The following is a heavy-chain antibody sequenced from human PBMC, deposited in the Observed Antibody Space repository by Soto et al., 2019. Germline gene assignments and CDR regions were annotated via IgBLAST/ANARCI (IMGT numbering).Heavy chain of an antibody. V-gene: IGHV4-61*01. J-gene: IGHJ4*02. CDR1: GGSVSSGSYY. Sequence: QVQLQESGPGLVKPSETLSLTCTVSGGSVSSGSYYWSWIRQPPGKGLEWIGYIYYSGSTNYNPSLTSRVTISVDTSKNQFSLKLSSVTAADTAVYYCARGYLIHPAFDYWGQGTLVTVSS. D-gene: IGHD1-1*01. CDR3: ARGYLIHPAFDY. CDR2: IYYSGST.